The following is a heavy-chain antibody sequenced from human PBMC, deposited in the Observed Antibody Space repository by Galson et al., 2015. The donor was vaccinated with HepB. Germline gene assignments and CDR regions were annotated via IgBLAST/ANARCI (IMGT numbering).Heavy chain of an antibody. CDR1: GFTFSSYS. CDR3: ARDRYCSSSRCYDGFDI. V-gene: IGHV3-21*01. Sequence: SLRLSCAASGFTFSSYSMNWVRQAPGEGLEWVSSISSSSSYMYYADSVKGRFTISRDNAKNSLYLQMNSLRAEDTAVYYCARDRYCSSSRCYDGFDIWGQGTMVIVSS. J-gene: IGHJ3*02. D-gene: IGHD2-2*01. CDR2: ISSSSSYM.